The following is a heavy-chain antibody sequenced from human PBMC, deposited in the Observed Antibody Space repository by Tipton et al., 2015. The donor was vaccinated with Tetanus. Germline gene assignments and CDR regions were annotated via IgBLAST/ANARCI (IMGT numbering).Heavy chain of an antibody. Sequence: QSGPEVKKPGASVKVSCKASGYTFTSYYMHWVRQAPGQGLEWMGIINPSGGSTSYAQKFQGKVTMTRDTSTSTVYMELSSLRSEDSAVYYCAREFEYSSASAGGDCCYYGKDVWGRGARVSVSS. J-gene: IGHJ6*02. D-gene: IGHD6-6*01. V-gene: IGHV1-46*01. CDR2: INPSGGST. CDR1: GYTFTSYY. CDR3: AREFEYSSASAGGDCCYYGKDV.